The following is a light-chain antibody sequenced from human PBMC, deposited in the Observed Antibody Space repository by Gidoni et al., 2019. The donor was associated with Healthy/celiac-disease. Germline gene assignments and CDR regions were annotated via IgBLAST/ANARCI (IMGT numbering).Light chain of an antibody. CDR3: QQSYSTPRT. CDR2: GAS. V-gene: IGKV1-39*01. CDR1: QSISSY. Sequence: DSQMSQSPSSLSASVGDRVTITCRASQSISSYLNWYQQKPGKAPKLLMYGASSLQSGVPSRFSCSGSGTDFTLTITSLQPEDSATYYCQQSYSTPRTFGQGTKVEIK. J-gene: IGKJ1*01.